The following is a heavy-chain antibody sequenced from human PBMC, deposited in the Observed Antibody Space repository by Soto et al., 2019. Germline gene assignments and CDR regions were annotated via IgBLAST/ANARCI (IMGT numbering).Heavy chain of an antibody. Sequence: QVQLQQWGAGLLKPPETLSLTCAVYGGSFSGYYWTWIRQPPGTGLEWIGEINHSGSTNYNPSLKGRVTISVDTSKNQFSLKLTSVTAADTAVYYCARDKITGLFDYWGQGTLVTVSS. CDR3: ARDKITGLFDY. D-gene: IGHD2-8*02. J-gene: IGHJ4*02. V-gene: IGHV4-34*01. CDR2: INHSGST. CDR1: GGSFSGYY.